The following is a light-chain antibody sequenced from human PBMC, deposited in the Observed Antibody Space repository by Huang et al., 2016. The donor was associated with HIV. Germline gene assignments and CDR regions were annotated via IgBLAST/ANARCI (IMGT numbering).Light chain of an antibody. CDR2: GSS. J-gene: IGKJ1*01. V-gene: IGKV3-20*01. Sequence: EIVLTQSPDTLSLSPGERGALSCRASHNVTNDYLAWYQHKSGQAHRLLIYGSSGRTTATPDRFSGSGSGTDFSLTIDTVKPEDFASYYCQQYSTSPWTFGPGTKLEIK. CDR1: HNVTNDY. CDR3: QQYSTSPWT.